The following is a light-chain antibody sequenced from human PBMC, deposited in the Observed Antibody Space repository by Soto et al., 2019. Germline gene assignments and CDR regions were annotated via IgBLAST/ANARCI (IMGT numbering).Light chain of an antibody. CDR2: NNN. CDR3: AAWDDSLNGVL. CDR1: SSNIGSNT. Sequence: QLVLTQPPSASGTPGQRVTISCSGSSSNIGSNTVNWYQHLPGTAPKLLIYNNNQRPSGVPDRFSGSKSGTSASLAISGLQSEDEADYYCAAWDDSLNGVLFGGGTKLTVL. J-gene: IGLJ2*01. V-gene: IGLV1-44*01.